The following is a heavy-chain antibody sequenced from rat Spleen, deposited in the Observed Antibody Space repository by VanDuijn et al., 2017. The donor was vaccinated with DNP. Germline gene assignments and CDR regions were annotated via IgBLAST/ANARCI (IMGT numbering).Heavy chain of an antibody. D-gene: IGHD1-4*01. V-gene: IGHV5S10*01. J-gene: IGHJ2*01. CDR3: ARLLAGRSYYFDY. Sequence: EVQLVESGGGLVQAGRSLKLSCAASGFTFSDYNMAWVRQAPKKGLEWVATIFYAGTTTYYRGSVKGRFTISRDNANGTLYLQMDNLRSEDTATYYCARLLAGRSYYFDYWGQGVMVTVSS. CDR1: GFTFSDYN. CDR2: IFYAGTTT.